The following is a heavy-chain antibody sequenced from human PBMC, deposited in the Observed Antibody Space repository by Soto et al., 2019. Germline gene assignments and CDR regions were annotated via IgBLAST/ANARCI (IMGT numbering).Heavy chain of an antibody. CDR1: GGTFSSYA. D-gene: IGHD6-13*01. V-gene: IGHV1-69*01. CDR2: IIPIFGTA. J-gene: IGHJ3*02. CDR3: AREEVSSDSSSWPGGNAAFDI. Sequence: QVQLVQSGAEVKKPGSSVKVSCKASGGTFSSYAISWVRQAPGQGLEWMGGIIPIFGTANYAQKFQGRVTITADESTSTAYMELSSLRSEDTAVYYCAREEVSSDSSSWPGGNAAFDIWGQGTMVTVSS.